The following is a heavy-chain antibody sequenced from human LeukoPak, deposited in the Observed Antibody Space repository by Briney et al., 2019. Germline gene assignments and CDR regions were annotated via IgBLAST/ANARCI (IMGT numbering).Heavy chain of an antibody. CDR3: ARVEMATITVDY. V-gene: IGHV1-2*02. CDR1: GYTFTGYY. J-gene: IGHJ4*02. Sequence: ASVKVSCKASGYTFTGYYMHWVRQAPGQGLEWMGWINPNIGDTNYAPKFQGRVTMTRDTSITTAYMELSRLRSDDTAVYYRARVEMATITVDYWGQGTLVTVSS. CDR2: INPNIGDT. D-gene: IGHD5-24*01.